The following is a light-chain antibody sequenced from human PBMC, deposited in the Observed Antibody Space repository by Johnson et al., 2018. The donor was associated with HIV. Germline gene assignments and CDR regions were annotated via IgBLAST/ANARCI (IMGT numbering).Light chain of an antibody. CDR3: GTWDSSLSAGEYV. CDR1: SSNIGNNY. J-gene: IGLJ1*01. CDR2: ENN. Sequence: QSVLTQPPSVSAAPGQKVTISCSGSSSNIGNNYVSWYQQLPGTAPKLLIYENNKRPSGIPDRFSASKSGTSATLGITGLQTGDEADYNCGTWDSSLSAGEYVFGTGTKVSVL. V-gene: IGLV1-51*02.